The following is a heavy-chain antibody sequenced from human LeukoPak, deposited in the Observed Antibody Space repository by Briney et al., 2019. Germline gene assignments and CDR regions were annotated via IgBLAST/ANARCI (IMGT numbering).Heavy chain of an antibody. D-gene: IGHD2-15*01. J-gene: IGHJ3*02. CDR3: ARGVLPPYCSGGSCYSDDAFDI. CDR1: GYTFTSYG. Sequence: ASVKVSCKASGYTFTSYGISWVRQAPGQGLEWMGWISAYNGNTNYAQKLQGRVTMTRNTSISTAYMELSSLRSEDTAVYYCARGVLPPYCSGGSCYSDDAFDIWGQGTMVTVSS. V-gene: IGHV1-18*01. CDR2: ISAYNGNT.